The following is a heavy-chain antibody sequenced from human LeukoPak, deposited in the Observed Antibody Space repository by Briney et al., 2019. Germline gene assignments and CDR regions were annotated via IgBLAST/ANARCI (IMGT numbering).Heavy chain of an antibody. CDR1: GFTVSGTH. D-gene: IGHD3-16*01. CDR2: MYTGGTT. Sequence: PGGSLRLSCAASGFTVSGTHMSWVHQAPGKGLEWVSAMYTGGTTYYADSVKGRFTISRDNSRNTLFLHMSSLRADDTAVYYCAKDEATSGGGLASWGQGTLVTVSS. CDR3: AKDEATSGGGLAS. J-gene: IGHJ4*02. V-gene: IGHV3-53*01.